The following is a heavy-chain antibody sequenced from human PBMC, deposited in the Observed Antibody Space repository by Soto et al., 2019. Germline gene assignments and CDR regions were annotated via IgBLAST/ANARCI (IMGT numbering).Heavy chain of an antibody. V-gene: IGHV3-48*02. J-gene: IGHJ4*02. CDR3: ARDEPLDTAMVKGVDY. Sequence: PGGSLRLSCAASGFTFSSYSMNWVRQAPGKGLEWVSYISSSSSTIYYADSVKDRFTISRDNAKNSLYLQMNSLRDEDTAVYYCARDEPLDTAMVKGVDYWGQGTLVTVSS. CDR2: ISSSSSTI. CDR1: GFTFSSYS. D-gene: IGHD5-18*01.